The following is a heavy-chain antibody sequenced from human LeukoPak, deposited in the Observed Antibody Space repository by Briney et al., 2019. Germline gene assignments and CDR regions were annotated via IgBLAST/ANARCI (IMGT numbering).Heavy chain of an antibody. Sequence: SVKVSXKASGGTFSSYAISWVRQAPGQGLEWMGGIIPIFGTANYAQKFQGRVTITADESTSTAYMELSSLRSEDTAVYYCARGFTSTIFGAPFDYWGQGTLVTVSS. J-gene: IGHJ4*02. CDR3: ARGFTSTIFGAPFDY. D-gene: IGHD3-3*01. CDR1: GGTFSSYA. CDR2: IIPIFGTA. V-gene: IGHV1-69*13.